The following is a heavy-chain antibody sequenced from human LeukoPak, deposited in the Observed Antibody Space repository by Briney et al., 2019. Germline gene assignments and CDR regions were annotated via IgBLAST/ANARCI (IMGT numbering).Heavy chain of an antibody. J-gene: IGHJ4*02. Sequence: PSETLSVTCTVSGGSISGSTYYWVWVRQPPGRGREWIGSIYYRGSTYYNPSLMSRSTTSVDTSKHQFSLKLSSVTATDGAMYYCASSPGGYCASDSCYTGGRFDYGGQGSLVSVPS. CDR2: IYYRGST. CDR3: ASSPGGYCASDSCYTGGRFDY. V-gene: IGHV4-39*01. D-gene: IGHD2-2*02. CDR1: GGSISGSTYY.